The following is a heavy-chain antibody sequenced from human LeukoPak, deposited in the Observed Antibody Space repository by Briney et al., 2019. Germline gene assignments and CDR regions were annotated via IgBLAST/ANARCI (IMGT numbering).Heavy chain of an antibody. J-gene: IGHJ4*02. CDR3: ARLKGYYDSSGLIDY. CDR2: IKEDGSEK. Sequence: GGSLRLSCAASGFTFRDYWMSWVRQAPGKGLEWVANIKEDGSEKHYVDSVKGRFTISRDNAKNSLYLQMNSLRAEDTAVYYCARLKGYYDSSGLIDYWGQGTLVTVSS. D-gene: IGHD3-22*01. CDR1: GFTFRDYW. V-gene: IGHV3-7*01.